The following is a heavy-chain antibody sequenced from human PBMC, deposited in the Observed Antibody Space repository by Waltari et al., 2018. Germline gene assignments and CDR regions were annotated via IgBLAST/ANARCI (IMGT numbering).Heavy chain of an antibody. CDR2: IYTSWST. Sequence: QVQLQESGPGLVKPSQTLSLTFTVSGGSIRSGSYYWSWIRQPAGKGLEWIGRIYTSWSTNYNPSIKSRGTISVDTSKNQFSLKLSSVTAADTAVYYWARESGSLIDWGQGTLVTVSS. CDR3: ARESGSLID. D-gene: IGHD1-26*01. J-gene: IGHJ4*02. CDR1: GGSIRSGSYY. V-gene: IGHV4-61*02.